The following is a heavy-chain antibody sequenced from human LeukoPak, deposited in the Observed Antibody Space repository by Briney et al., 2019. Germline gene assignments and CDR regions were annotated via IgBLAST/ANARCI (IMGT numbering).Heavy chain of an antibody. Sequence: ASVKVSCKASGYTFTSYGISWVRQAPGQGLEWMGWISAYNGNTNYAQKLQGRVTMTRDTSISTAYMELSRLGSDDTAVYYCASRGATLDYWGQGTLVTVSS. J-gene: IGHJ4*02. CDR3: ASRGATLDY. CDR1: GYTFTSYG. V-gene: IGHV1-18*01. D-gene: IGHD1-26*01. CDR2: ISAYNGNT.